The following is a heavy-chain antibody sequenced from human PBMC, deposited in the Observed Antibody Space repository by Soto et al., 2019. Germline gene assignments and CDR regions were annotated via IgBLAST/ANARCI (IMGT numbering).Heavy chain of an antibody. J-gene: IGHJ4*02. CDR3: ARESVSGTYRFDS. V-gene: IGHV4-4*07. Sequence: SDTLSLTCTVCGDSLSTYYWSWIRQPAGERLEWIGRIHDTGRTNYNPSLKSRVTMSVDTSKNQFSLRVNSVTAADTAVYYCARESVSGTYRFDSWGQGTLVTVSS. CDR1: GDSLSTYY. CDR2: IHDTGRT. D-gene: IGHD3-16*02.